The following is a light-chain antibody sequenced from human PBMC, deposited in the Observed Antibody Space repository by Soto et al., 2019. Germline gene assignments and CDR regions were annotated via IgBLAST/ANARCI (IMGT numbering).Light chain of an antibody. CDR1: QTIRTY. CDR2: TTS. CDR3: QQRYSSPQT. J-gene: IGKJ1*01. Sequence: DIQMTQFPSSLSASVGDTVTITCRASQTIRTYFNWYQKKPGKAPKLLIYTTSTLQSGVPSRFSGSGSGTEFTLTISSLQPEDSATYFCQQRYSSPQTFGQGTTLEIK. V-gene: IGKV1-39*01.